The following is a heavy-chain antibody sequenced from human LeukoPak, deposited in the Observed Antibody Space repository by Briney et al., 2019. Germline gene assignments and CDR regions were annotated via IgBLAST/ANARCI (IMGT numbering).Heavy chain of an antibody. CDR1: GGSFSGYY. J-gene: IGHJ3*02. D-gene: IGHD3-10*01. CDR2: INHSGST. V-gene: IGHV4-34*01. CDR3: AKSNGYGLVDI. Sequence: SETLSLTCAVYGGSFSGYYWSWIRQPPGKGLEWTGEINHSGSTNYNPSLKSRVTISVDTSKNQFSLKLSSVTAADTAVYYCAKSNGYGLVDIWGQGTMVTVSS.